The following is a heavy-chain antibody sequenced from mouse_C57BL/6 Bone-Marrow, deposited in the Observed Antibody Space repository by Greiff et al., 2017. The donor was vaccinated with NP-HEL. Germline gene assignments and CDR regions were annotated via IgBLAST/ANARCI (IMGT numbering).Heavy chain of an antibody. Sequence: VQLQQSGPVLVKPGASVKMSCKASGYTFTDYYMNWVKQSPGKSLEWIGVINPYNGGTSYNQKFKGKATLTVDKSSSTAYMELNSLTSEDSAVYYCARELLYYGSSQPWGQGTLVTVSA. CDR2: INPYNGGT. CDR3: ARELLYYGSSQP. V-gene: IGHV1-19*01. CDR1: GYTFTDYY. J-gene: IGHJ3*01. D-gene: IGHD1-1*01.